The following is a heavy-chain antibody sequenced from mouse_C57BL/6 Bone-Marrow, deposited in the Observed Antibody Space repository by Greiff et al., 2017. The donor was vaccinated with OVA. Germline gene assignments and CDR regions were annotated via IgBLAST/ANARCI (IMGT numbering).Heavy chain of an antibody. CDR3: ARTFHNYSSSYGYFDV. D-gene: IGHD1-3*01. Sequence: VQLQQPGAELVKPGASVKLSCKASGYTFTSYWMQWVKQRPGPGLEWIGEIDPSDSYTNYNQKFKGKATLTVDTSSSTAYMQLSSLTSEDSAVYYCARTFHNYSSSYGYFDVWGTGTTVTVSS. CDR2: IDPSDSYT. J-gene: IGHJ1*03. V-gene: IGHV1-50*01. CDR1: GYTFTSYW.